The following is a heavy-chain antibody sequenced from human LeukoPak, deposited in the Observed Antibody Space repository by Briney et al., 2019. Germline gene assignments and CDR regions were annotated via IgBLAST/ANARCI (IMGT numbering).Heavy chain of an antibody. V-gene: IGHV4-59*12. CDR3: ARGRRPWYSGSLMGWFDP. D-gene: IGHD1-26*01. J-gene: IGHJ5*02. CDR1: GGSISSNF. Sequence: PSETLSLTCTVSGGSISSNFWSWIRQPPGKGQEYIGYIYNSGTTNYNPSLKSRVTISVDTSKNQFSLKLSSVTAADTAVYYCARGRRPWYSGSLMGWFDPWGQGTLVTVSS. CDR2: IYNSGTT.